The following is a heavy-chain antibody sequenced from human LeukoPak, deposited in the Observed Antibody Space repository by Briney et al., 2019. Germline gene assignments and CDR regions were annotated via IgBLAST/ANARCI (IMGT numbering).Heavy chain of an antibody. CDR1: GGTFSSYA. CDR3: ARDMDSSSSYGFYFQH. D-gene: IGHD6-13*01. V-gene: IGHV1-69*05. CDR2: IIPIFGTA. Sequence: SVKVSCKASGGTFSSYAISWVRQAPGQGLEWMGRIIPIFGTANYAQKFQGRVTITTDESTSTAYMGLSSLRSEDTAVYYCARDMDSSSSYGFYFQHWGQGTLVTVSS. J-gene: IGHJ1*01.